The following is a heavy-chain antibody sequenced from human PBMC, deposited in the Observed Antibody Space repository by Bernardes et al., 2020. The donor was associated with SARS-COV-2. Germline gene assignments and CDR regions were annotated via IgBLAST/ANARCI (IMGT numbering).Heavy chain of an antibody. CDR3: ARIKVAATPIPTLYYYGMDV. CDR2: IDWDDDK. Sequence: SGHTPLKPTQTLTLTCPFSGFSLSPSGMCVSWIRQPPGKALEWLALIDWDDDKYYSTSLKTRLTISKDTSKNQVVLTMTNMDPVDTAMYYCARIKVAATPIPTLYYYGMDVWGQGTTVTVSS. V-gene: IGHV2-70*01. D-gene: IGHD2-15*01. J-gene: IGHJ6*02. CDR1: GFSLSPSGMC.